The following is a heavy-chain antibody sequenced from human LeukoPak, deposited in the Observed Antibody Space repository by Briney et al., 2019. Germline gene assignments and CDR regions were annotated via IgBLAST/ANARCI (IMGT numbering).Heavy chain of an antibody. CDR3: AKDPPPRIAAAPAY. D-gene: IGHD6-13*01. CDR2: IKQDGSEK. Sequence: GGSLRLSCAASGFTFSSYWMSWVRQAPGKGLEWVANIKQDGSEKYYVDSVKGRFTISRDNAKNSLYLQMNSLRAEDTAVYYCAKDPPPRIAAAPAYGGQGTLSPSPQ. V-gene: IGHV3-7*01. CDR1: GFTFSSYW. J-gene: IGHJ4*02.